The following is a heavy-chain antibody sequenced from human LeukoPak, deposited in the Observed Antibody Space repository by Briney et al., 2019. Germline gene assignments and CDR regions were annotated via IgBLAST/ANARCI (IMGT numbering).Heavy chain of an antibody. D-gene: IGHD6-6*01. CDR1: GGSISNTNW. CDR3: ATSYSSSDLHFDY. Sequence: SETLSLTCGVSGGSISNTNWWTWLRQPPGKGLEWIGEVNLQGSTNYNPSLKSRVAISVDKSENHISLKLTSVTAADTAVYYCATSYSSSDLHFDYWGQGTLVTVSS. CDR2: VNLQGST. J-gene: IGHJ4*02. V-gene: IGHV4-4*02.